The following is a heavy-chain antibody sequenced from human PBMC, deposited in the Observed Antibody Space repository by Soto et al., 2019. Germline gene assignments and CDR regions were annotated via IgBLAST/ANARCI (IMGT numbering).Heavy chain of an antibody. CDR1: GYTFAGYY. D-gene: IGHD4-17*01. V-gene: IGHV1-2*04. CDR2: INPNSGGT. CDR3: ARDQGKEYGDYNYSYYGMDV. J-gene: IGHJ6*02. Sequence: ASVKVSCKASGYTFAGYYMHWVRQAPGQGLEWMGWINPNSGGTNYAQKFQGWVTMTRDTSISTAYMELSRLRSDDTAVYYCARDQGKEYGDYNYSYYGMDVWGQGTTVTVSS.